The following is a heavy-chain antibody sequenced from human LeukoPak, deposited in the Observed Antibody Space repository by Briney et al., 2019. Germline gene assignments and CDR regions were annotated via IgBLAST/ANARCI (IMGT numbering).Heavy chain of an antibody. CDR1: GFTFNSYS. D-gene: IGHD2-15*01. J-gene: IGHJ5*02. Sequence: GGSLRLSCTASGFTFNSYSMSWVRQAPGKGLKWVSNIRSNGVDTHYADSVKGRFTISRDNSKNTLYLEMNSLRAEDTAVYYCAKGGYTTWFDPWGQGTLVTVSS. CDR2: IRSNGVDT. CDR3: AKGGYTTWFDP. V-gene: IGHV3-23*01.